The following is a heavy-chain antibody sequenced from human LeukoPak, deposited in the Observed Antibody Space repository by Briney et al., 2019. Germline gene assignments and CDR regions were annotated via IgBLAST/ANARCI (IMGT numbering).Heavy chain of an antibody. Sequence: QPGGSLRLSCAASGFTFSSYWMTWVRQAPGKGLEWVANIDQDGNEKYYVDSVRGRFTISRDNAKNSLYLQMDSLRVEDTAVYYCARGDAFSGDCWGQGTLVTISS. CDR3: ARGDAFSGDC. J-gene: IGHJ4*02. V-gene: IGHV3-7*04. CDR1: GFTFSSYW. CDR2: IDQDGNEK. D-gene: IGHD5-24*01.